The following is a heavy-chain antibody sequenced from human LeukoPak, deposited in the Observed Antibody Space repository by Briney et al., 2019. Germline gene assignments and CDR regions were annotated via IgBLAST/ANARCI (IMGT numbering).Heavy chain of an antibody. Sequence: SVKVSCKASGGTFSSYAISWVRQAPGQGLEWMGGIIPIFGTANYARKFQGRVTITTDESTSTAYMELSSLRSEDTAVYYCARANILLRFGELGWFDPWGQGTLVTVSS. V-gene: IGHV1-69*05. J-gene: IGHJ5*02. D-gene: IGHD3-10*01. CDR3: ARANILLRFGELGWFDP. CDR1: GGTFSSYA. CDR2: IIPIFGTA.